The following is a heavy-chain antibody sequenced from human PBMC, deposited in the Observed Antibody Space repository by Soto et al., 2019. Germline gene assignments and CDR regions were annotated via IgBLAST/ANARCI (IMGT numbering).Heavy chain of an antibody. J-gene: IGHJ4*02. CDR1: GFTFSSYE. D-gene: IGHD2-2*01. CDR3: ARHPPLPATGGGCGY. V-gene: IGHV3-48*03. Sequence: GESLKISCAASGFTFSSYEMNWVRQAPGKGLEWVSYISSSGSTIYYADSVKGRFTISRDNAKNSLYLQMNSLRAEDTAVYYCARHPPLPATGGGCGYWGQGTLVTVSS. CDR2: ISSSGSTI.